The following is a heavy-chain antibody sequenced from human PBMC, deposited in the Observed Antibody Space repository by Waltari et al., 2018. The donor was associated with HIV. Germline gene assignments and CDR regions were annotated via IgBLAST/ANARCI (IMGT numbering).Heavy chain of an antibody. J-gene: IGHJ4*02. Sequence: EVQMVESGGGFVQPGGSPRPACAAPGFAVITHQLSWVRQAPGKGLEGVSLIYHNATTYYADSVKGLFTISRDNSENTLYLQMNSLRADDTAVYFCATVLVRTSWVIPTAPFDYWGQGTLVTVSS. D-gene: IGHD3-10*01. CDR2: IYHNATT. V-gene: IGHV3-53*01. CDR3: ATVLVRTSWVIPTAPFDY. CDR1: GFAVITHQ.